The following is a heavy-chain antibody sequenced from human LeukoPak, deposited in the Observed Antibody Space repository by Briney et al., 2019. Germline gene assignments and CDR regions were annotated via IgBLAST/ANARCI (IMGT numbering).Heavy chain of an antibody. CDR2: IYSGGNT. Sequence: QPGGSLRLSCAASGFTVSNNYMSWVRQAPGKGLEWVSVIYSGGNTYYADSVKGRFTISRHNSMNTLYLQMNSLRTEDTAVYYCAIGGGAARLFDYWGQGTLVTVSS. V-gene: IGHV3-53*04. D-gene: IGHD6-6*01. J-gene: IGHJ4*02. CDR3: AIGGGAARLFDY. CDR1: GFTVSNNY.